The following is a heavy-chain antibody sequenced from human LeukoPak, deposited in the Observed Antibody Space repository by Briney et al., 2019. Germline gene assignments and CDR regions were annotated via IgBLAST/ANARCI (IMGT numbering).Heavy chain of an antibody. V-gene: IGHV5-51*01. CDR3: ARPVYYGSGHFDY. J-gene: IGHJ4*02. CDR2: IYPGDPDT. Sequence: ESLKISCKGSGYSLTSYWIGWVRQMPGKGLEWMGIIYPGDPDTRYSPSFQGQVTISADKSISTAYLQWSSLKASDTAMYYCARPVYYGSGHFDYWGQGTLVTVSS. CDR1: GYSLTSYW. D-gene: IGHD3-10*01.